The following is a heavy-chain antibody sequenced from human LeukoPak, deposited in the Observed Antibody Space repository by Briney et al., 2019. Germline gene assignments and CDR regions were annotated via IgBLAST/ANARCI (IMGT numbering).Heavy chain of an antibody. Sequence: SETLSLTCAVYGGSFSNNFWTWIRQPPGKGLEWIGEISHAGSTNYNPSLRHGITMSVDTSKNQFSLKLSSVTAADTAVYHCASTVTTDWFDPWGQGTLVTVSS. CDR2: ISHAGST. CDR3: ASTVTTDWFDP. D-gene: IGHD4-17*01. CDR1: GGSFSNNF. V-gene: IGHV4-34*10. J-gene: IGHJ5*02.